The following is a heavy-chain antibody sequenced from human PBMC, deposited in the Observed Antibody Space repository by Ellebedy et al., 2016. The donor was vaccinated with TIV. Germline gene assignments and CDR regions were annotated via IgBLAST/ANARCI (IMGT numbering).Heavy chain of an antibody. CDR3: ARGLSYAYGMDV. CDR1: GGSISSYY. V-gene: IGHV4-59*01. CDR2: IYYSGST. J-gene: IGHJ6*02. Sequence: SETLSLTXTVSGGSISSYYWSWIRQPPGKGLEWIGYIYYSGSTNYNPSLKSRVTISVDTSKNQFSLKLSSVTAADTAVYYCARGLSYAYGMDVWGQGTTVTVSS.